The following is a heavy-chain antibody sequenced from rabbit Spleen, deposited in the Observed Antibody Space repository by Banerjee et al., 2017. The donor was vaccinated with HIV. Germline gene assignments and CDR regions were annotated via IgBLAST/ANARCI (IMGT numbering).Heavy chain of an antibody. V-gene: IGHV1S45*01. CDR1: GFSFSDRDV. J-gene: IGHJ6*01. D-gene: IGHD1-1*01. Sequence: QEQLEESGGGLVKPGGSLTLTCKASGFSFSDRDVMCWVRQAPGKGLEWIACINTATGKGVYASWAKGRFTISKTSSTTVTLQMTSLTAADTATYFCARDTSSSFSSYGMDLWGPGTLVTVS. CDR3: ARDTSSSFSSYGMDL. CDR2: INTATGKG.